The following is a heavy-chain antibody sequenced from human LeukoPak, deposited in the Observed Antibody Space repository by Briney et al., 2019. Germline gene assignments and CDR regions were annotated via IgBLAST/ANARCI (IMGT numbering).Heavy chain of an antibody. CDR3: AGASYDSSGVH. CDR2: IYYSGST. Sequence: PSETLSLTCTVSGGSISSYYWSWIRQPPGQGLKWIGYIYYSGSTNYNPSLNSRVTISVDTSKTQFSLKLSSVTAADTAVYYCAGASYDSSGVHWGQGTLVTVSS. D-gene: IGHD3-22*01. CDR1: GGSISSYY. V-gene: IGHV4-59*01. J-gene: IGHJ4*02.